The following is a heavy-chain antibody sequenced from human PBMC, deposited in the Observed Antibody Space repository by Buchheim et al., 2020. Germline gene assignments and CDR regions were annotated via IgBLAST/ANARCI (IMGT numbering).Heavy chain of an antibody. J-gene: IGHJ4*02. Sequence: QVQLVESGGGVVQPGRSLRLSCAASGFTFSSYGMHWVRQAPGKGLEWVAVIWYDGSNKYYADSVKGRFTISRDNSKNTLYLQMNSLRAEDTAVYYCARYYCGGDCYSGGFDYWGQGTL. CDR1: GFTFSSYG. D-gene: IGHD2-21*02. V-gene: IGHV3-33*01. CDR3: ARYYCGGDCYSGGFDY. CDR2: IWYDGSNK.